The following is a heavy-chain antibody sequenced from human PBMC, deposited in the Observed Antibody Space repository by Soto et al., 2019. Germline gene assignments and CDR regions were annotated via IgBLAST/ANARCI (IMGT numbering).Heavy chain of an antibody. CDR2: FSYSGSL. CDR1: GGSSRAYH. V-gene: IGHV4-34*01. J-gene: IGHJ2*01. CDR3: AGGPRYWSFAL. D-gene: IGHD1-20*01. Sequence: PSETLSLTCSVYGGSSRAYHWSWTRQSPGEGLEWIGEFSYSGSLNYNPSLKRRVAVSLDTSTDHFSLTMTSVTAADTGVYFCAGGPRYWSFALWGRGTLVTVSS.